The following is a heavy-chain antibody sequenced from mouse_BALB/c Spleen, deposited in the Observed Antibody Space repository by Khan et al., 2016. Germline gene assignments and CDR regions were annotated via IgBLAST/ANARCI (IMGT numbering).Heavy chain of an antibody. CDR2: INTETGES. D-gene: IGHD1-2*01. CDR1: AYTFTDYS. CDR3: SLYGYVRFAH. Sequence: QIQLVQSGPELKKPGETVKISCKASAYTFTDYSMHWVKLAPGKGLKWMGWINTETGESTYADDFKGRFAFSLETSASTAYLQINNIKNEDTATYFCSLYGYVRFAHWGHVTLVTVSA. V-gene: IGHV9-2-1*01. J-gene: IGHJ3*01.